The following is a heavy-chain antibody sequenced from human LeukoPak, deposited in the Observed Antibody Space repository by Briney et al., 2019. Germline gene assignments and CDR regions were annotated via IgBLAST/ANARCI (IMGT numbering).Heavy chain of an antibody. CDR2: ISWNSGSI. V-gene: IGHV3-9*01. Sequence: PGGSLRLSCAASGFTFDDYAMHWVRQAPGKGLEWVSGISWNSGSIGYADSVKGRFTISRDNAKNSLYLQMNSLRAEDTALYYCAKVSGGGYGSGSYLDYWGQGTLDTVSS. J-gene: IGHJ4*02. CDR3: AKVSGGGYGSGSYLDY. D-gene: IGHD3-10*01. CDR1: GFTFDDYA.